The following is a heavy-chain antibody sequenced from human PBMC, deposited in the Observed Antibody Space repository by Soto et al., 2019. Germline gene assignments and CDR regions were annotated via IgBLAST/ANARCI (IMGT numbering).Heavy chain of an antibody. CDR1: GGSFSGYY. Sequence: PSETLSLTCAVYGGSFSGYYWSWIRQPPGKGLEWIGEINHSGSTNYNPSLKGRVTISVDTSKNQFSLKLSSVTAADTAVYYCARVVMTYYYYYYGMDVWGQGTTVTVSS. J-gene: IGHJ6*02. D-gene: IGHD3-22*01. V-gene: IGHV4-34*01. CDR3: ARVVMTYYYYYYGMDV. CDR2: INHSGST.